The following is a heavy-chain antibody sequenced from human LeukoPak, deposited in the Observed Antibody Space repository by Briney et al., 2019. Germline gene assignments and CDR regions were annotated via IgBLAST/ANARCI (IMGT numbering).Heavy chain of an antibody. V-gene: IGHV1-18*01. Sequence: ASVKVSRKASGYTFTSYVISSVRQAPGQGLECMGWISAYNGNTNYAQKLQGRVTMTTDTTTSTAYMELRSLRSDDTAVYYCARENRITMVRGVIGYYYYYYGMDVWGQGTTVTVSS. CDR2: ISAYNGNT. CDR3: ARENRITMVRGVIGYYYYYYGMDV. J-gene: IGHJ6*02. D-gene: IGHD3-10*01. CDR1: GYTFTSYV.